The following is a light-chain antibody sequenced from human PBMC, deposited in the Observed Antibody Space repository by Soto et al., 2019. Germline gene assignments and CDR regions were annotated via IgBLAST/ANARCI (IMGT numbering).Light chain of an antibody. CDR1: QSVNSGY. Sequence: EIVLTQSPGTLSLSPGERATLSCRASQSVNSGYLAWYQQKPGQAPRLLIYGASTRATGIPDRFSGSESGTDFTLTISRLEPEDFAVYYCQQYDSSVWTFGQGTKVEIK. CDR2: GAS. J-gene: IGKJ1*01. V-gene: IGKV3-20*01. CDR3: QQYDSSVWT.